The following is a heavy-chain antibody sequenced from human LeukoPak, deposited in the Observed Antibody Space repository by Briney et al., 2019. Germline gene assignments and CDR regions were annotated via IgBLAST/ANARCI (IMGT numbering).Heavy chain of an antibody. J-gene: IGHJ3*02. CDR3: ARDCSGGSCYGAFDI. D-gene: IGHD2-15*01. Sequence: SQTLSLTCTVSGASIRSGDYYWSWIRQPPGRGLEWIGYIYDSGSTYYNPSLKSRITISVDTSENRFSLKLSSVTATDTAVYYCARDCSGGSCYGAFDIWGQGTMVTVSS. CDR1: GASIRSGDYY. CDR2: IYDSGST. V-gene: IGHV4-30-4*01.